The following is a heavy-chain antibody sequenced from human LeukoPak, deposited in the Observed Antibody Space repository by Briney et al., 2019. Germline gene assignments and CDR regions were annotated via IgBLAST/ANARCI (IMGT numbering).Heavy chain of an antibody. J-gene: IGHJ4*02. CDR3: ASTLIVVPAAIQAYYFDY. CDR2: IYTSGST. CDR1: GGSISSGSYY. Sequence: SETLSLTCTVSGGSISSGSYYWSWIRQPAGKGLEWIGRIYTSGSTNYNPSLKSRVTISVDTSKNQFSLKLSSVTAADTAVYYCASTLIVVPAAIQAYYFDYWGQGTLVTVSS. V-gene: IGHV4-61*02. D-gene: IGHD2-2*02.